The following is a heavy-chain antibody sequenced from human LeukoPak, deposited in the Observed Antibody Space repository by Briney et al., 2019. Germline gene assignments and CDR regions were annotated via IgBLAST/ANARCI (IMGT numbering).Heavy chain of an antibody. CDR2: ISGSGSTL. Sequence: QPGRSLRLSCAASGFTFSSYGMHWVRQAPGKGLEWVAYISGSGSTLSYADSVKGRLTISRDNAKKSLYLRMNSLRAEDTAVYYCARDGGFHYWGQGTLVTVSS. V-gene: IGHV3-48*04. D-gene: IGHD3-16*01. J-gene: IGHJ4*02. CDR1: GFTFSSYG. CDR3: ARDGGFHY.